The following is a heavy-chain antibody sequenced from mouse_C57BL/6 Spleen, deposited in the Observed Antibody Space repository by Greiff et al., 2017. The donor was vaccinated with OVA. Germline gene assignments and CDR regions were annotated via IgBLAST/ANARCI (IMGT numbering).Heavy chain of an antibody. D-gene: IGHD1-1*01. Sequence: QVQLQQPGAELVRPGSSVKISCKASGYAFSSYWMNWVKQRPGKGLEWIGQIYPGDGDTNYNGKFKGKATLTADKSSSTAYMQLSSLTSEDSAVYFCARSRDYYAPFAYWGQGTLVTVSA. CDR3: ARSRDYYAPFAY. J-gene: IGHJ3*01. CDR2: IYPGDGDT. CDR1: GYAFSSYW. V-gene: IGHV1-80*01.